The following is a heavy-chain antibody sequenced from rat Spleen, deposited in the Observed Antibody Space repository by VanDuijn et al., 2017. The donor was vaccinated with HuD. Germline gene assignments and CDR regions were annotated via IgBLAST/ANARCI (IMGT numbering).Heavy chain of an antibody. Sequence: EVKLVESGGGLVQPGRSLKISCAASGFNLNDYWMGWVRQAPKKGLEWVAYITTGGDTSFYRDSVKGRFTISRDNEKNTQSLQMDSLRSEDTAIYYCTRGYVMDAWGQGTSVTVAS. CDR2: ITTGGDTS. CDR1: GFNLNDYW. J-gene: IGHJ4*01. V-gene: IGHV5S13*01. CDR3: TRGYVMDA.